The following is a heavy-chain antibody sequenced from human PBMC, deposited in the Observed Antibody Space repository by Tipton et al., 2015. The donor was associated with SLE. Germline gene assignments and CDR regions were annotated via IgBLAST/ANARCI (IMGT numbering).Heavy chain of an antibody. CDR2: IYSGGST. V-gene: IGHV3-53*01. CDR3: ARGGEHGYDYVWGSYRGPFDY. D-gene: IGHD3-16*02. J-gene: IGHJ4*02. Sequence: APGKGLEWVSVIYSGGSTYYADSVKGRFTISRDNSKNTLYLQMNSLRAEDTAVYYCARGGEHGYDYVWGSYRGPFDYWGQGTLVTVSS.